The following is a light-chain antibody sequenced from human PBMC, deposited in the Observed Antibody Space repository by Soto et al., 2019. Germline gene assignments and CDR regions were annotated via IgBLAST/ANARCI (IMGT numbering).Light chain of an antibody. V-gene: IGKV1-39*01. CDR2: AAS. J-gene: IGKJ1*01. Sequence: DVQMSQSPSSLSASVGDRVTITCRASQRISTYLHWFQQKPGKAPKLLIYAASNLQSGVPSRFSGSGSGTDFALTISSLQPEDFATYYCQQSYSTLRTFGQGTKADIK. CDR1: QRISTY. CDR3: QQSYSTLRT.